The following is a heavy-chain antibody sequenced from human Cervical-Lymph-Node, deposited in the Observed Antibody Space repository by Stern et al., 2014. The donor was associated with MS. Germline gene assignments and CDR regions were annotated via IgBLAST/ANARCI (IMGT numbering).Heavy chain of an antibody. D-gene: IGHD3-10*01. V-gene: IGHV3-30-3*01. CDR1: GFSFSTYA. J-gene: IGHJ4*02. Sequence: QVQLVQSGGGVVQPGRSLSLSCVASGFSFSTYAMHWVRQAPGKGLEWVAFVPYDGTQRNSTDSVKARFTISRDNSKNTLYLHMHSLRDEDTAVYFCARGGRGVGLEYWGQGALVTVSS. CDR2: VPYDGTQR. CDR3: ARGGRGVGLEY.